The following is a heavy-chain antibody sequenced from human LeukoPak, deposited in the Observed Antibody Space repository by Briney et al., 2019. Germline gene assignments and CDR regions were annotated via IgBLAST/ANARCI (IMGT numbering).Heavy chain of an antibody. CDR2: IFLGDSDT. CDR1: GYSFTSYW. Sequence: GESLKISCKGSGYSFTSYWIGWVRQMPGKGLEWMGIIFLGDSDTRYSPSFQGQVTISVDKSISTAYLQWSSLKASDTAMYYCARRAYSGSYYFDYWGQGTPVTVSS. CDR3: ARRAYSGSYYFDY. J-gene: IGHJ4*02. V-gene: IGHV5-51*01. D-gene: IGHD1-26*01.